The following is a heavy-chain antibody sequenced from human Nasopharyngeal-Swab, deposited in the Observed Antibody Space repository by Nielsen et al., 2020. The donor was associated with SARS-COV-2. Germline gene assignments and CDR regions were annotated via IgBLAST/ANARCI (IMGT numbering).Heavy chain of an antibody. D-gene: IGHD2-2*01. CDR2: IYYSGST. CDR3: ARAGHCSGTSCVHKAFDY. Sequence: GSLRLSCTVSGGSISSSSYYWGWIRQPPGKGLEWIGSIYYSGSTYYNPSLKSRVTISVDTSKNQFSLKLSSVTAADTAVYYCARAGHCSGTSCVHKAFDYWGQGTLVTVSS. J-gene: IGHJ4*02. CDR1: GGSISSSSYY. V-gene: IGHV4-39*07.